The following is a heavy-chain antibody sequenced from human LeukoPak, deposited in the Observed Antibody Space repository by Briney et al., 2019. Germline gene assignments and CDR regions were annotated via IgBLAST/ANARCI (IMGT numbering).Heavy chain of an antibody. CDR1: GFTFSSFA. Sequence: GGSLRLSCAASGFTFSSFAMSWVRQAPGKGLEWVSSISSSSSYIYYADSVKGRFTISRDNAKNLLYLQMNSLRAEDTAVYYCALQGAATVTQSYYYYYGMDVWGQGTTVTVFS. J-gene: IGHJ6*02. CDR3: ALQGAATVTQSYYYYYGMDV. CDR2: ISSSSSYI. V-gene: IGHV3-21*06. D-gene: IGHD4-17*01.